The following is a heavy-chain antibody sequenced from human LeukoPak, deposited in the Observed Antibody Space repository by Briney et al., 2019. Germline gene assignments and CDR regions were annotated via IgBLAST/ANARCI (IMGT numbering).Heavy chain of an antibody. Sequence: ATVKVSCKASGYTFTSYYMHWVRQAPGQGLEWIGIINPSGGSTSYAQKFQRRVTMTRDTSTSTVYMELSSLRSDDTAVYYCAIDLVTTGGMDVWGQGTTVTVSS. CDR1: GYTFTSYY. J-gene: IGHJ6*02. CDR3: AIDLVTTGGMDV. D-gene: IGHD4-17*01. CDR2: INPSGGST. V-gene: IGHV1-46*01.